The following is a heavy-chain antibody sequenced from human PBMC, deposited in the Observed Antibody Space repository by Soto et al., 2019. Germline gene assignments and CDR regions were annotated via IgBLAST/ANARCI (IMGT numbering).Heavy chain of an antibody. CDR3: ARDLPGSAHSLPLDSYSKSPLRRIDL. CDR1: GGTFSSYT. CDR2: IIPILGIA. Sequence: SVKVSCKASGGTFSSYTISWVRQAPGQGLEWMGRIIPILGIANYAQKFQGRVTITADKSTSTAYMELSSLRSEDTAVYYCARDLPGSAHSLPLDSYSKSPLRRIDLWGQGTLVTVSS. D-gene: IGHD2-21*01. V-gene: IGHV1-69*04. J-gene: IGHJ5*02.